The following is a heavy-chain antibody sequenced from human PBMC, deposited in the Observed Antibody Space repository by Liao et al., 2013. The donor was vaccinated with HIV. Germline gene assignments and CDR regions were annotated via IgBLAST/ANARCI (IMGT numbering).Heavy chain of an antibody. Sequence: QLQLEESGPGLVKPSETLSLTCTVSGGSISNSSYYWGWIRQPPGKGLEWIGSIYYSGNTYYTPSLKSRVTISIDTSKNQFSLKLSSVTAADTAMFYCARVGITMISVVIGISDYFDSWGQGTLVTVSS. CDR1: GGSISNSSYY. CDR2: IYYSGNT. V-gene: IGHV4-39*07. D-gene: IGHD3-22*01. CDR3: ARVGITMISVVIGISDYFDS. J-gene: IGHJ4*02.